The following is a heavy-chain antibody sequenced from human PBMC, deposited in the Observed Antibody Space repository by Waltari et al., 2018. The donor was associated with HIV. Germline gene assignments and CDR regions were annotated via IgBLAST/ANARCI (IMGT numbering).Heavy chain of an antibody. CDR1: GFTFSSYW. J-gene: IGHJ4*02. Sequence: EVQLVESGGGLVQPGGSLRLSCAASGFTFSSYWMTWVRQDPGKGLEWVASIKQDGSEKYYVDSVKGRFTISRDNAKNSLYLQMNSLRAEDTAVYYCARRGARIVGAHPFDYWGQGTLVTVSS. CDR3: ARRGARIVGAHPFDY. D-gene: IGHD1-26*01. CDR2: IKQDGSEK. V-gene: IGHV3-7*01.